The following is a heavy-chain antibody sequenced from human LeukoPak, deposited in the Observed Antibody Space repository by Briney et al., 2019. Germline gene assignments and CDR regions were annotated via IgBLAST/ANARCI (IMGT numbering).Heavy chain of an antibody. Sequence: GGSLRLSCAASGFTFSSYSMNWVRQAPGKGLEWVSSISSSSSYTYYADSVKGRFTISRDNAKNSLYLQMNSLRAEDTAVYYCARDEGIAAAGTVYWGQGTLVTVSS. D-gene: IGHD6-13*01. CDR1: GFTFSSYS. CDR3: ARDEGIAAAGTVY. J-gene: IGHJ4*02. CDR2: ISSSSSYT. V-gene: IGHV3-21*01.